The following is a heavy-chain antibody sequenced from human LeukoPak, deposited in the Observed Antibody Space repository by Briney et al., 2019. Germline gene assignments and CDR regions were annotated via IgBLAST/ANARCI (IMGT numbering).Heavy chain of an antibody. CDR3: ARDIAGDGYNSWFDP. Sequence: SETLSLTCTVSGGSISSYYWSWIRQPPGKGLEGIGYIYYSGSTNYNPSLKSRVTISVDTSKNQFSLKLSSVTAADTAVYYCARDIAGDGYNSWFDPWGQGTLVTVSS. V-gene: IGHV4-59*01. D-gene: IGHD5-24*01. CDR2: IYYSGST. J-gene: IGHJ5*02. CDR1: GGSISSYY.